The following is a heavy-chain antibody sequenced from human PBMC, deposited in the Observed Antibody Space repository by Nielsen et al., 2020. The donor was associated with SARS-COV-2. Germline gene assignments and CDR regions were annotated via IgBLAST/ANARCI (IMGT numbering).Heavy chain of an antibody. V-gene: IGHV1-69*04. J-gene: IGHJ5*01. CDR1: GGTFSSYA. D-gene: IGHD3-10*01. CDR3: AKHPNFHGSVTYYKGDWFDS. CDR2: IIPILGIA. Sequence: SVKVSCKASGGTFSSYAISWVRQAPGQGLEWMGRIIPILGIANYAQKFQGRVAITADKSTSTAYMELSSLRSEDTAVYFCAKHPNFHGSVTYYKGDWFDSWGQGTLVTVSS.